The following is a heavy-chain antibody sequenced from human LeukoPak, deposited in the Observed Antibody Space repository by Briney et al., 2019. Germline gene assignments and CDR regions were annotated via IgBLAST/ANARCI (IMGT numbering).Heavy chain of an antibody. J-gene: IGHJ4*02. CDR2: ISGSGGST. D-gene: IGHD2-8*02. Sequence: GGSLRLSCAASGFTFSKYAMSWVRQAPGKGLEWVSGISGSGGSTYYADSVKGRFIISRDNSKNTLYLQMNSLRAEDTAVYYCARRLQYGWPGFYFDFWGQGTLVTVSS. CDR1: GFTFSKYA. V-gene: IGHV3-23*01. CDR3: ARRLQYGWPGFYFDF.